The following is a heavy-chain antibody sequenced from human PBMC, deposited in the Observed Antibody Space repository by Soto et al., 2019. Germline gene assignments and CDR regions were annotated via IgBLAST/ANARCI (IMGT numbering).Heavy chain of an antibody. D-gene: IGHD6-19*01. Sequence: QVQLVQSGAEVKKPGASVKVSCKASGYTFTSYGISWVRQAPGQGLEWMGWISAYNGNTNYAQKLQGRVTMTTDTSTSTAYVELRSLRSADTAVYYCAKGFFGSSSGRYGMDVWGQGTTVTVSS. CDR2: ISAYNGNT. CDR1: GYTFTSYG. J-gene: IGHJ6*02. CDR3: AKGFFGSSSGRYGMDV. V-gene: IGHV1-18*01.